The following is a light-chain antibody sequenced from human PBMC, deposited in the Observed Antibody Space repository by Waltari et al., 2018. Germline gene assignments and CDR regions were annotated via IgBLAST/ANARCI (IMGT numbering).Light chain of an antibody. CDR2: YDD. J-gene: IGLJ2*01. Sequence: QSVLTQPPSVSEAPRQRVTISCSGRSSHIGNNAVNWYQQLPGKAPKLLIYYDDLLPSGVSDRFSGSKSGTSASLAISGLQSEDEADYYCAAWDDSLNGVVFGGGTKLTVL. CDR3: AAWDDSLNGVV. CDR1: SSHIGNNA. V-gene: IGLV1-36*01.